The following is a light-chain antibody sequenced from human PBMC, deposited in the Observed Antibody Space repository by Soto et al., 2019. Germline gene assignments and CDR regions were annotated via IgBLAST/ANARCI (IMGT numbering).Light chain of an antibody. CDR3: QQRFNWPRT. J-gene: IGKJ1*01. Sequence: IGVAQSATTLTFSPGESATLSCRASHSISTYLAWYQQKPGQAPRLLIYDASKRITGIPARFSGSGSGTDFALTISSLEPEDFAVYYCQQRFNWPRTFGEGTKVDIK. CDR1: HSISTY. V-gene: IGKV3-11*01. CDR2: DAS.